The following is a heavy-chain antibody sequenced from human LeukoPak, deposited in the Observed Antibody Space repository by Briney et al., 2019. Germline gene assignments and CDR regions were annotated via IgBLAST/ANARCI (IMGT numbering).Heavy chain of an antibody. CDR2: IYYSGST. Sequence: TLSLTCTVSGGSISSGGYYWSWIRQHPGKGLEWIGYIYYSGSTYYNPSLKSRVTISVDTSKNQFSLKLSSVTAADTAVYYCARDPSLRSTKTGGMDVWGQGTTVTVSS. D-gene: IGHD3-16*01. J-gene: IGHJ6*02. CDR3: ARDPSLRSTKTGGMDV. V-gene: IGHV4-31*03. CDR1: GGSISSGGYY.